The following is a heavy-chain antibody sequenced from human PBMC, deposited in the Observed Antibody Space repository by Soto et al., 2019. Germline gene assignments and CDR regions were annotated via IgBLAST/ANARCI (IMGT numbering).Heavy chain of an antibody. CDR2: IIPIFGTA. J-gene: IGHJ5*02. CDR3: ARAYTAMALVNWFDP. V-gene: IGHV1-69*13. D-gene: IGHD5-18*01. Sequence: GASVKVSCKASGGTFSSYAISWVRQAPGQGLEWMGGIIPIFGTANYAQKFQGRVTITADESTSTAYMELSSLRSEDTAVYYCARAYTAMALVNWFDPWGQGTLVTVS. CDR1: GGTFSSYA.